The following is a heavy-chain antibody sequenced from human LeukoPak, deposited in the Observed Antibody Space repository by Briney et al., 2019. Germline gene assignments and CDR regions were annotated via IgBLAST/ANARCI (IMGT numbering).Heavy chain of an antibody. D-gene: IGHD6-6*01. J-gene: IGHJ3*02. V-gene: IGHV3-21*01. CDR1: GFTFSSYS. Sequence: PGGSLRLSCAASGFTFSSYSMNWVRQAPGKGLEWVSSNSSSSSYIYYADSVKGRFTISRDNAKNSLYLQMNSLRAEDTAVYYCARDVAARPNAFDIWGQGTMVTVSS. CDR2: NSSSSSYI. CDR3: ARDVAARPNAFDI.